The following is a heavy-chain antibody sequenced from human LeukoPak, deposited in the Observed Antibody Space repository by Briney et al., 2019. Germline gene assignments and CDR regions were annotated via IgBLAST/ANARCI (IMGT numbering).Heavy chain of an antibody. Sequence: ASVKVSCKASGYTLTSYGISWVRQAPGQGLEWMGWISAYNGNTNYAQKLQGRVTMTTDTSTSTAYMELRSLRSDDTAVYYCARDERAGAAAGRNYYWGQGTLVTVSS. CDR1: GYTLTSYG. V-gene: IGHV1-18*01. CDR3: ARDERAGAAAGRNYY. D-gene: IGHD6-13*01. J-gene: IGHJ4*02. CDR2: ISAYNGNT.